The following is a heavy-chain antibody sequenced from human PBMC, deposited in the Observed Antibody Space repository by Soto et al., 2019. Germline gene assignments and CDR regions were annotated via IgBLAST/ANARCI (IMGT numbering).Heavy chain of an antibody. V-gene: IGHV3-23*01. CDR2: ISGSAITT. CDR1: GFTFSNYA. Sequence: EVQLLESGGGLVQPGGSLRLSCAASGFTFSNYAMSWVRQAPGKGLEWVSGISGSAITTYYADSVKGRFTSSRGTSKNTLYLQMSSLRAEDTAVYYCAKDPTPLYYGSPNYRGYFDLWGRGTLVTVSS. CDR3: AKDPTPLYYGSPNYRGYFDL. D-gene: IGHD3-10*01. J-gene: IGHJ2*01.